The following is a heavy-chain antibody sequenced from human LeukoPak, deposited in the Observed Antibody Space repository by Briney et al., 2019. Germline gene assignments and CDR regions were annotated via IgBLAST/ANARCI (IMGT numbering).Heavy chain of an antibody. CDR2: IFNSGST. J-gene: IGHJ4*02. Sequence: SETLSLTCTVSGGSISSSSYYWVWIRQPPGKGLEWIGNIFNSGSTYYNPSLKSRVTISLDTSKNQFSLKVSSVTAADTAVYYCARRWGDSSNFDYWGQGTRVTVSS. CDR1: GGSISSSSYY. CDR3: ARRWGDSSNFDY. D-gene: IGHD6-13*01. V-gene: IGHV4-39*01.